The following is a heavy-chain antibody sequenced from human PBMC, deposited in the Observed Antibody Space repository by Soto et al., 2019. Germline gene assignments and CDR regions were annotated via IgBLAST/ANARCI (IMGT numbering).Heavy chain of an antibody. CDR1: GFTVSRNY. V-gene: IGHV3-53*01. J-gene: IGHJ5*02. CDR3: ARAQYSGSYLDWFDP. Sequence: EVQLVESGGGLIQPGGSLSLSCAASGFTVSRNYMGWVRQAPGKGLEWVSVIYSGGSTYYADSVKGRFTISRDNSKNTLYLQMNSLSAEDTAVYYCARAQYSGSYLDWFDPWGQGTLVTVSS. CDR2: IYSGGST. D-gene: IGHD1-26*01.